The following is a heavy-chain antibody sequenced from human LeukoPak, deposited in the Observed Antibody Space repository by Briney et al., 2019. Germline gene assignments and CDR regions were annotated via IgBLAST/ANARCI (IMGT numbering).Heavy chain of an antibody. Sequence: GASVKVSCKASGYTFTGYYMHWVRQATGQGLEWMGWMNPNSGNTGYAQKFQGRVTMTRNTSISTAYMELSSLRSEDTAVYYCARGDYDFWSGYYGRHYNWFDPWGQGTLVTVSS. CDR3: ARGDYDFWSGYYGRHYNWFDP. CDR1: GYTFTGYY. J-gene: IGHJ5*02. D-gene: IGHD3-3*01. CDR2: MNPNSGNT. V-gene: IGHV1-8*02.